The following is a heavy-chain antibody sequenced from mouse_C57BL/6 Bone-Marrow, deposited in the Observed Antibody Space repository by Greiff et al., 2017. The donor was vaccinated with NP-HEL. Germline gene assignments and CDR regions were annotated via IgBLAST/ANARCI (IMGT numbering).Heavy chain of an antibody. V-gene: IGHV1-81*01. CDR1: GYTFTSYG. Sequence: QVQLQQSGAELARPGASVKLSCKASGYTFTSYGISWVKQRTGQGLEWIGEIYPRSGSTYYNEKFKGKATLTADKSSSTAYMELRSLTSEDSAVYFCARSWNWELAMDYWGQGTSVTVSS. CDR3: ARSWNWELAMDY. J-gene: IGHJ4*01. CDR2: IYPRSGST. D-gene: IGHD4-1*01.